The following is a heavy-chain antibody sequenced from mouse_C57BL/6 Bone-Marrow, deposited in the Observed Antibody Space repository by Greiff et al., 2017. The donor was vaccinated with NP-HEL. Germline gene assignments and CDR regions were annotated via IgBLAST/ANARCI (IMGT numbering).Heavy chain of an antibody. J-gene: IGHJ3*01. CDR2: IDPENGDT. CDR3: TKDPWDREFAY. D-gene: IGHD4-1*01. CDR1: GFNIKDDY. Sequence: DVKLQESGAELVRPGASVKLSCTASGFNIKDDYMHWVKQRPEQGLEWIGWIDPENGDTEYASKFQGKATITADTSSNTAYLQLSSLTSEDTAVYYCTKDPWDREFAYWGQGTLVTVSA. V-gene: IGHV14-4*01.